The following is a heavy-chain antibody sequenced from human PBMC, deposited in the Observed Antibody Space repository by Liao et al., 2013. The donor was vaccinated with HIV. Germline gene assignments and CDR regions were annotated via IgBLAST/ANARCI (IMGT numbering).Heavy chain of an antibody. CDR3: ARFEEGVVVAASRTFDI. Sequence: QVQLQESGPGLVKPSETLSLTCTVSGGSISSYYWSWIRQPAGKGLEWIGRIYSSGSANYNPSLKSRGTNYNPSLKSRVTISVDTSKNQFSLRLSSVTAADTAVYFCARFEEGVVVAASRTFDIWGQGTLVTVSS. J-gene: IGHJ4*02. D-gene: IGHD2-15*01. CDR2: IYSSGSANYNPSLKSRGT. V-gene: IGHV4-4*07. CDR1: GGSISSYY.